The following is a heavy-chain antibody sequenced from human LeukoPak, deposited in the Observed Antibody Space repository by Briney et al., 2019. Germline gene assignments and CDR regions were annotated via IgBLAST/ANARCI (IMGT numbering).Heavy chain of an antibody. CDR2: ISSSESTL. V-gene: IGHV3-48*04. J-gene: IGHJ6*04. Sequence: GGSLRLSCAASGFTFSSYSMNWVRQAPGKGLEWVSYISSSESTLYYADSVKGRFTVSRDNAKNSLYLQVNSLRAEDTAVYYAELGITMIGGVWGKGTTVTISS. CDR3: ELGITMIGGV. CDR1: GFTFSSYS. D-gene: IGHD3-10*02.